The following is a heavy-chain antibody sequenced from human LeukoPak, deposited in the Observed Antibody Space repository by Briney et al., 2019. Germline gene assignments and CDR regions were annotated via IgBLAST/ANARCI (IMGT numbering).Heavy chain of an antibody. CDR2: INHSGST. CDR1: GGSITSNSYY. J-gene: IGHJ6*03. CDR3: ARTLAHFRRITMIVVAKRGYYYYMDV. D-gene: IGHD3-22*01. V-gene: IGHV4-39*07. Sequence: PSETLSLTCTVSGGSITSNSYYWSWIRQPPGKGLEWIGEINHSGSTNYNPSLKSRVTISVDTSKNQFSLKLSSVTAADTAVYYCARTLAHFRRITMIVVAKRGYYYYMDVWGKGTTVTVSS.